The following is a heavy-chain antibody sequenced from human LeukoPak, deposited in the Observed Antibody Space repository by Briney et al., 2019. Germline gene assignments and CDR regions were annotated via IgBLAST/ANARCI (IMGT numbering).Heavy chain of an antibody. CDR2: IYYSGST. V-gene: IGHV4-59*12. Sequence: PSETLSLTCTVSGGSISSYYWSWIRQPPGKGLEWIGYIYYSGSTNYNPSLKSRVTISVDTSKNQFSLKLSSVTAADTAVYYCARDVGGSYYFDYWGQGTPVTVSS. D-gene: IGHD1-26*01. J-gene: IGHJ4*02. CDR1: GGSISSYY. CDR3: ARDVGGSYYFDY.